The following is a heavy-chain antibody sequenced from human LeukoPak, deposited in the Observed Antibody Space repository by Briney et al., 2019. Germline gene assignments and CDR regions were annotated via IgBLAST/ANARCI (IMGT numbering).Heavy chain of an antibody. CDR1: GYTFSGHY. J-gene: IGHJ5*02. D-gene: IGHD1-26*01. Sequence: ASVKVSCKASGYTFSGHYMLWVRQAPGQGLEWMGWINPNSGGTNYAQKFQGRVTMTRDTSISTAYMELRRLISDDTAVYYCAKGGIVGPTGWFDPWGQGTLVTVSS. V-gene: IGHV1-2*02. CDR2: INPNSGGT. CDR3: AKGGIVGPTGWFDP.